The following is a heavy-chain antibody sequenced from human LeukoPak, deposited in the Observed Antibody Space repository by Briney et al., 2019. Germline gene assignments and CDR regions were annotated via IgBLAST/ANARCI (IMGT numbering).Heavy chain of an antibody. V-gene: IGHV4-4*07. J-gene: IGHJ4*02. Sequence: SETLSLTCTVSGGSISSYYWSWIRQPAGKGLEWIGRIYTSGSTNYNPPLKSRVTMSVDTSKNQFSLKLSSVTAADTAVYYCARVGGIAAAGSLDYWGQGTLVTVSS. CDR3: ARVGGIAAAGSLDY. D-gene: IGHD6-13*01. CDR2: IYTSGST. CDR1: GGSISSYY.